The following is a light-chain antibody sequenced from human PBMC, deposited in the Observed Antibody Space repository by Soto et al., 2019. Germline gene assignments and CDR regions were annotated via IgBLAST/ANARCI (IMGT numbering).Light chain of an antibody. J-gene: IGLJ2*01. CDR2: DVN. V-gene: IGLV2-14*03. CDR1: SSDVGGYNY. Sequence: QSALTQPASMSGSPGQSITISCTGTSSDVGGYNYVSWYRQHPGNAPKLMIYDVNNRPSGVSNRFSGSKSCNTASLTISGLQAEDEADYYCSSHSSSRTPVVFVGRTK. CDR3: SSHSSSRTPVV.